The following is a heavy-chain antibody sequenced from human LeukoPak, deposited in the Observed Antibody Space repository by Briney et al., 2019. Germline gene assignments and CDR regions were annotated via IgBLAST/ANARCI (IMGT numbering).Heavy chain of an antibody. Sequence: ASVKVSCKASGYTFTGYYMHWVRQAPGQGLEWMGWFNLDSGGTNYLEKFQGRVTMTRDTSISTAYMELRRLSSDDTAVYFCARGIHNDILTGYYGPFDFWGQGTLVTVSS. CDR2: FNLDSGGT. J-gene: IGHJ4*02. V-gene: IGHV1-2*02. D-gene: IGHD3-9*01. CDR1: GYTFTGYY. CDR3: ARGIHNDILTGYYGPFDF.